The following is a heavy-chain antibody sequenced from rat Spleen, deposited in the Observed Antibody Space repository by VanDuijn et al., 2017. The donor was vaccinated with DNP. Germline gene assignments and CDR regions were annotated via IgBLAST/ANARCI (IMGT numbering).Heavy chain of an antibody. CDR2: INTDGGST. Sequence: EVQLVESGGGLVQPGRSLKLSCAASGFTFSSYWMYWIRQAPGKGLEWVASINTDGGSTYYPDSVKGRFTISRDNAENTVYLQMNSLRSEDTATYYCAKGGGWEDYWGQGVMVTVSS. V-gene: IGHV5-58*01. D-gene: IGHD5-1*01. CDR3: AKGGGWEDY. CDR1: GFTFSSYW. J-gene: IGHJ2*01.